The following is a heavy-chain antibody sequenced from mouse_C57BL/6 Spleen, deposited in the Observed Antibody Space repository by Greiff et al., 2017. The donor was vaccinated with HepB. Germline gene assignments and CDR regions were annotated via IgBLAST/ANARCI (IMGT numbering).Heavy chain of an antibody. J-gene: IGHJ2*01. CDR3: AREGSDYGSSFDY. V-gene: IGHV5-4*01. Sequence: EVQLVESGGGLVKPGGSLKLSCAASGFTFSSYAMSWVRQTPEKRLEWVATISDGGSYTYYPDNVKGRFTISRDNTKNNLDLQMSHLKSEDTAMYYCAREGSDYGSSFDYWGQGTTLTVSS. CDR2: ISDGGSYT. CDR1: GFTFSSYA. D-gene: IGHD1-1*01.